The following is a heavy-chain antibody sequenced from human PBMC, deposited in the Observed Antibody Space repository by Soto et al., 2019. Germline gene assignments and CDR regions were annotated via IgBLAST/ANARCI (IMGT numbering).Heavy chain of an antibody. CDR2: INTDGRET. J-gene: IGHJ4*02. CDR1: GFIFSNYW. Sequence: GGSLRLSCAASGFIFSNYWMHWVRQVPGKGLVWVSRINTDGRETNYADSVKGRFTVSRDNAKNTQFLQMNSLRVEDTAVYYCARDGEGYWGQGTLVAVSS. D-gene: IGHD2-21*01. V-gene: IGHV3-74*01. CDR3: ARDGEGY.